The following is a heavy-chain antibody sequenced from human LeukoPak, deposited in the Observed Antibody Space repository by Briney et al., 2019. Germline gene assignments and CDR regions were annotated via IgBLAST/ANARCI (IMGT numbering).Heavy chain of an antibody. CDR1: GFTFSSYS. V-gene: IGHV3-21*01. CDR2: ISSSSSYI. D-gene: IGHD6-19*01. J-gene: IGHJ3*02. CDR3: AKEQPEGSGWPDAFDI. Sequence: KSGGSLRLSCAASGFTFSSYSMNWVRQAPGKGLEWVSSISSSSSYIYYADSVKGRFTTSRDNAKNSLYLQMNSLRAEDTAVYYCAKEQPEGSGWPDAFDIWGQGTMVTVSS.